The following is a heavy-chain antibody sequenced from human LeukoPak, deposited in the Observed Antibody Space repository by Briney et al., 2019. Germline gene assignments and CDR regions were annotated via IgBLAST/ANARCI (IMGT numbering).Heavy chain of an antibody. D-gene: IGHD3-9*01. V-gene: IGHV3-73*01. CDR2: IRSKADDFAT. CDR1: GFTFSASA. J-gene: IGHJ6*02. CDR3: TKFYYDVLTGYRGMDV. Sequence: PGGSLKLSCAASGFTFSASAVHWVRQPSGKGLEWVGRIRSKADDFATAYAASVKGRFLISRDDSKNTAYLQMDSLKTEDTAVYYCTKFYYDVLTGYRGMDVWGQGTTVTVSS.